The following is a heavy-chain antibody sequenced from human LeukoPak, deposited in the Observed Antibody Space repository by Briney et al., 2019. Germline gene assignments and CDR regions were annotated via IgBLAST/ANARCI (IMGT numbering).Heavy chain of an antibody. D-gene: IGHD5-12*01. Sequence: VASVKVSCKASGYTFSSYGISWVRQAPGQGLEWMGRINPNSGGTNYAQKFQGRVTMTRDTSISTAYMELSRLRSDDTAVYYCARDQGAYSGYDPQYWGQGTLVTVSS. CDR1: GYTFSSYG. V-gene: IGHV1-2*06. J-gene: IGHJ4*02. CDR3: ARDQGAYSGYDPQY. CDR2: INPNSGGT.